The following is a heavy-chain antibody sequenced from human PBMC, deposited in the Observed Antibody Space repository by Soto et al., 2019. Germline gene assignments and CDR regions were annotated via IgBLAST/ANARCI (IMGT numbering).Heavy chain of an antibody. CDR1: GGSITNTDY. Sequence: SATQCLTCSVSGGSITNTDYYWTWVRQPPGEGLEWIGEISQSGTTKYNPSLASRVTISVDKSKNQFSLRLTSMTAADTAVYYCAKKVPAALRLYYFFGLDVWGQGTTVTVSS. D-gene: IGHD2-15*01. CDR2: ISQSGTT. V-gene: IGHV4-4*02. J-gene: IGHJ6*02. CDR3: AKKVPAALRLYYFFGLDV.